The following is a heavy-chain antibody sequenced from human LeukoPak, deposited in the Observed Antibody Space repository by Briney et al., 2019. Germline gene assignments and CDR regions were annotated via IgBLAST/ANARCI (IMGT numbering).Heavy chain of an antibody. CDR2: INPSGGST. D-gene: IGHD4-17*01. Sequence: GASVKVSCKASGYTFTSYYIHWVRQAPGQGLEWMGIINPSGGSTSYAQKFQGRVTMTRDTSTSTVYMELSSLRSEDTAVYYCARALYGDHFDYWSQGTLVTVSS. CDR1: GYTFTSYY. J-gene: IGHJ4*02. V-gene: IGHV1-46*03. CDR3: ARALYGDHFDY.